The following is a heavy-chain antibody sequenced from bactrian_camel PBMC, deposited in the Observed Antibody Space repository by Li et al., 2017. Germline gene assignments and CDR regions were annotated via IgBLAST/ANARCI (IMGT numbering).Heavy chain of an antibody. CDR1: GFTFSSYV. Sequence: VQLVESGGGLVQPGGSLRLSCAASGFTFSSYVMNRVRQAPGKGLEWVSTIDSDGRNTYYADSMKGRFTISRDNTKNTVYLQMNSLKTEDTGVYYCATGLGLIWWYADFDFSYWGQGTQVTVS. V-gene: IGHV3-2*01. CDR3: ATGLGLIWWYADFDFSY. J-gene: IGHJ6*01. D-gene: IGHD1*01. CDR2: IDSDGRNT.